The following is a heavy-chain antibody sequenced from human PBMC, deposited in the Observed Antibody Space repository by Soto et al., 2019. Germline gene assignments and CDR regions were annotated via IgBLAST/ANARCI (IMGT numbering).Heavy chain of an antibody. CDR1: GGSISSSSYY. J-gene: IGHJ3*02. CDR2: IYYSGST. CDR3: ATPGTTAMVTHAFDI. Sequence: QLQLQESGPGLVKPSETLSLTCTVSGGSISSSSYYWGWIRQPPGKGLEWIGSIYYSGSTYYNPSLKSRVTISVDTSKNQFSLKLSSVTAADTAVYYCATPGTTAMVTHAFDIWGQGTMVTVSS. D-gene: IGHD5-18*01. V-gene: IGHV4-39*01.